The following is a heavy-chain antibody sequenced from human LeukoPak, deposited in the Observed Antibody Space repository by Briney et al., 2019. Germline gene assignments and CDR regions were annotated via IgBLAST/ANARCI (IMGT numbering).Heavy chain of an antibody. J-gene: IGHJ4*02. CDR2: ISAYNGNT. D-gene: IGHD6-13*01. V-gene: IGHV1-18*01. CDR1: GYTFTSYG. CDR3: ARKRIAAAGPPAPFDY. Sequence: ASVKVSCKASGYTFTSYGISWVRQAPGQGLEWMGWISAYNGNTNYAQKFQGRVTITRDTSASTAYMELSSLRSEDTAVYYRARKRIAAAGPPAPFDYWGQGTLVTVSS.